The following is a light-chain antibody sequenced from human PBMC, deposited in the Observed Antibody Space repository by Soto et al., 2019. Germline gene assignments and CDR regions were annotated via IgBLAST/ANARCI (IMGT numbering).Light chain of an antibody. CDR3: SSYTSSSDVV. V-gene: IGLV2-14*01. CDR2: DVS. Sequence: QSALTQPASVPGSPGQSITICCTGTSSDVGGYNYVSWYQQHPGKAPKLMIYDVSNRPSGVSNRFSGSKSGNTASLTISGLQAEDEADYYCSSYTSSSDVVFGGGTKLTVL. CDR1: SSDVGGYNY. J-gene: IGLJ2*01.